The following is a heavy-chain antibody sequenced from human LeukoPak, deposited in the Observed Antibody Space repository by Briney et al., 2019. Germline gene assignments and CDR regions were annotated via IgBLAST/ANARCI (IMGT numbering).Heavy chain of an antibody. CDR3: AKDGSSRPPTDY. J-gene: IGHJ4*02. Sequence: GGSLRLSCAASGFTFSNYAMSWVRQAPGKGLEWVSAIRGSGGYTYYADSVKGRFTISRDSSKNTLYLQMNSLRAEDTAVYYCAKDGSSRPPTDYWGQGTLVTVSS. D-gene: IGHD1-26*01. V-gene: IGHV3-23*01. CDR1: GFTFSNYA. CDR2: IRGSGGYT.